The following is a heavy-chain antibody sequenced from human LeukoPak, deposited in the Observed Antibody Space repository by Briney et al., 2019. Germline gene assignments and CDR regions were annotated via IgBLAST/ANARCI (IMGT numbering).Heavy chain of an antibody. CDR3: ARDGRSTWYGVGYFDY. CDR1: GFTFSSYD. Sequence: GSLSLSCAASGFTFSSYDMNWVRPAPGKGLEWISYISSRASTIYYADSVKGRFTISRENAKNSLYLQMNSLRAEDTAVYYCARDGRSTWYGVGYFDYWGQGTPVTVSS. D-gene: IGHD6-13*01. CDR2: ISSRASTI. V-gene: IGHV3-48*03. J-gene: IGHJ4*02.